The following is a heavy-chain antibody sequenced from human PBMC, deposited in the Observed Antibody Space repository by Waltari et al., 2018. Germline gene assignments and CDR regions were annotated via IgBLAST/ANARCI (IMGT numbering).Heavy chain of an antibody. Sequence: EVQLVESGGGLVKPGGSLRLSCAASGFTFSSYSMNWVRQAPGKGLEWVSSISSISSYIYYADSVKGRFTISRDNAKNSLYLQMNSLRAEDTAVYYCARGWELLHDAFDIWGQGTMVTVSS. J-gene: IGHJ3*02. V-gene: IGHV3-21*01. CDR2: ISSISSYI. CDR3: ARGWELLHDAFDI. CDR1: GFTFSSYS. D-gene: IGHD1-26*01.